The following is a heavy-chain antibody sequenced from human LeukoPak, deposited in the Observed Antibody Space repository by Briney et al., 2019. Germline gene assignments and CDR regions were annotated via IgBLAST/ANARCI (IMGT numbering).Heavy chain of an antibody. CDR1: GFTFSNYG. V-gene: IGHV3-30*18. Sequence: GGSLRLSCAASGFTFSNYGMHWVRQAPGKGLEWVAVISYDGSNKYYADPLKGRFTISRDNSKNTLYLQMNSLRAEDTAVYYCAKDKIVGSTGWYYFDYWGQGTLVTVSS. CDR2: ISYDGSNK. CDR3: AKDKIVGSTGWYYFDY. J-gene: IGHJ4*02. D-gene: IGHD6-19*01.